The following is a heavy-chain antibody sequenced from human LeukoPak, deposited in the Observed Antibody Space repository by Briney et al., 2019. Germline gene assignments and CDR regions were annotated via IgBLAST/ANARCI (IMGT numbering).Heavy chain of an antibody. CDR3: ARDGITTGTVDY. D-gene: IGHD1-1*01. CDR2: ISSSGSTI. CDR1: GFTFSSYE. V-gene: IGHV3-48*03. J-gene: IGHJ4*02. Sequence: GGSLRLSCAASGFTFSSYEMNWVRQAPGKGLEWVSYISSSGSTIYYADSVKGRFTISRDNAKNSLYLQMNSLRAEDTAVYYCARDGITTGTVDYWGQGTLVTVSS.